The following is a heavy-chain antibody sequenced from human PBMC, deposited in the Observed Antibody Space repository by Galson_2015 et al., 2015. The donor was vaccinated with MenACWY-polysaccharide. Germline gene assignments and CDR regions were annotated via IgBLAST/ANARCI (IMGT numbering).Heavy chain of an antibody. CDR3: ARGMESSNWYGDYYYYGMDV. CDR2: MNPNSGNT. CDR1: GYTFTSYD. Sequence: SVKVSCKASGYTFTSYDINWVRQATGQGLEWMGWMNPNSGNTGYAQKFQGRVTMTRNTSITTAYMELSSLRSEDTAVYYCARGMESSNWYGDYYYYGMDVWGQGTTVTVSS. V-gene: IGHV1-8*01. J-gene: IGHJ6*02. D-gene: IGHD6-13*01.